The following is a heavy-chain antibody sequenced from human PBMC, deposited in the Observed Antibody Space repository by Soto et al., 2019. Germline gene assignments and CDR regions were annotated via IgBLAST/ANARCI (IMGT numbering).Heavy chain of an antibody. CDR2: IYPGDSDT. CDR1: GYSFTSYW. D-gene: IGHD5-12*01. V-gene: IGHV5-51*01. J-gene: IGHJ4*02. CDR3: ARSGYSGYDELIFDY. Sequence: GESLKISCKGSGYSFTSYWIGWVRQMPGKGLEWMGIIYPGDSDTRYSPSFQGQVTISADKSISTAYLQWSSLKASDTAMYYGARSGYSGYDELIFDYWGQGTLVTVSS.